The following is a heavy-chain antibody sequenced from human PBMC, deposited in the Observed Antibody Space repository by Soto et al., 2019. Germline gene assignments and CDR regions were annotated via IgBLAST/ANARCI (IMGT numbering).Heavy chain of an antibody. CDR2: VFHSGTT. J-gene: IGHJ5*01. CDR3: AGSISGDPWFDS. D-gene: IGHD2-21*01. V-gene: IGHV4-59*03. Sequence: ASETLSLTCTVSGGSMTSFYWSWIRQPPGKGLEWIGYVFHSGTTNYNPSLKSRVIISVYTSKNQFSLRLNSVTAADTAVYYCAGSISGDPWFDSWGQGTLVTVSS. CDR1: GGSMTSFY.